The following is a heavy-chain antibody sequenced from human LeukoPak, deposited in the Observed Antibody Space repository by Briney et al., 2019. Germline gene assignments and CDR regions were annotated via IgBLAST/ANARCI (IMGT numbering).Heavy chain of an antibody. CDR3: AGSGSRKDAAFDI. J-gene: IGHJ3*02. CDR1: RGSFSGYY. CDR2: INHSGST. Sequence: PSETLSLTCAVYRGSFSGYYWRWIRQPPGKGLEWIGEINHSGSTNYNPSLKSRVTISVDTSKNQFSLKLSSVTAADTAIYYCAGSGSRKDAAFDIWGQGTMVTVSS. V-gene: IGHV4-34*01. D-gene: IGHD1-26*01.